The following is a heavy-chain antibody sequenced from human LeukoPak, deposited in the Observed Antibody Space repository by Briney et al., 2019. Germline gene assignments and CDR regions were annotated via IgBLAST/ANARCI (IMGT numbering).Heavy chain of an antibody. D-gene: IGHD3-22*01. Sequence: PSQTLSLTCTVSGGSINSGGYYWSWIRQHPGKGLEWIGYMYYSGSSYNNPSLKSRVTISVDTSKNLFSLKLSSVTAADTAVYYCAGDLRSSGYYYGMDVWGQGTTVTVSS. V-gene: IGHV4-31*03. CDR1: GGSINSGGYY. CDR2: MYYSGSS. J-gene: IGHJ6*02. CDR3: AGDLRSSGYYYGMDV.